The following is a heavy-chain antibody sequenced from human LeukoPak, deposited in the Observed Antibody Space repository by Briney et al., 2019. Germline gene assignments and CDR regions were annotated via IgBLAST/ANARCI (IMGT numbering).Heavy chain of an antibody. J-gene: IGHJ5*02. CDR1: GYSFTTYY. Sequence: ASVKVSCKATGYSFTTYYIHWMRQAPGRGLEWMGIINPSVGSTSSAQKFQGRVTITSDTSTSTVYMELSSLTYDDTAVYYCARDVVVEVGMLPTDSWFDPWGRGTLVAVSS. CDR3: ARDVVVEVGMLPTDSWFDP. D-gene: IGHD2-15*01. V-gene: IGHV1-46*01. CDR2: INPSVGST.